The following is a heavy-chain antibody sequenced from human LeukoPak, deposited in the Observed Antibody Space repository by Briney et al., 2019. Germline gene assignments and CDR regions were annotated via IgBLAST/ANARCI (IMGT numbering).Heavy chain of an antibody. CDR1: GYTLTGLS. CDR2: FDPVVGET. CDR3: ATLNGGYYYSSGYLYYFDY. J-gene: IGHJ4*02. Sequence: ASVKVSCKASGYTLTGLSMNWVRQAPGKGLEWMGGFDPVVGETIYAQKFQGRVTMTEDTSTDTAYMELSSLRSEDTAVYYCATLNGGYYYSSGYLYYFDYWGQGTLVTVSS. D-gene: IGHD3-22*01. V-gene: IGHV1-24*01.